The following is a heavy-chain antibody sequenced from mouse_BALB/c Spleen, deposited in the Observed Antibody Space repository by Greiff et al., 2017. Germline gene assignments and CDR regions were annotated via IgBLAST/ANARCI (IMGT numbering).Heavy chain of an antibody. J-gene: IGHJ4*01. Sequence: LVKTGASVKISCKASGYSFTGYYMHWVKQSHGKSLECIGYISCYNGATSYNQKFKGKATFTVDTSSSTAYMQFNSLTSEDSAVYYCARRDGHYAMDYWGQGTSVTVSS. V-gene: IGHV1S34*01. CDR1: GYSFTGYY. CDR2: ISCYNGAT. CDR3: ARRDGHYAMDY. D-gene: IGHD2-3*01.